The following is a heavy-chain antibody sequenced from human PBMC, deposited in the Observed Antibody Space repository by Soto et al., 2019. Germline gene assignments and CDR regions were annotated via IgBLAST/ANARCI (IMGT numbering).Heavy chain of an antibody. D-gene: IGHD2-21*02. V-gene: IGHV1-69*06. J-gene: IGHJ6*02. Sequence: QVQLVQSGAEVKKPGSSVKVSCKLSGGTFSSYAMSWVRQAPGQGVEWMGGIIPISGTEKYAQKFQGKVTITADTFTSTAYMELSNLRSEDTAVYYCTRGRCRGGDCQPNLYNHMDVWGQGTTVTVSS. CDR1: GGTFSSYA. CDR2: IIPISGTE. CDR3: TRGRCRGGDCQPNLYNHMDV.